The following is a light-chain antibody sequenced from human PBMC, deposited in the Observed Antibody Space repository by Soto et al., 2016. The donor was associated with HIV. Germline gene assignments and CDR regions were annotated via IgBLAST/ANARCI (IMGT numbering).Light chain of an antibody. CDR1: NIGTKN. Sequence: SYVLTQPPSVSVAPGKTAGITCGGNNIGTKNVHWYKQKPGQAPVVVFYDDSDRPSGIPERFSGSKSGNKATLTISRVEAGDEADYYCQVWDSSSDHYVFGTGTEVTV. CDR3: QVWDSSSDHYV. CDR2: DDS. V-gene: IGLV3-21*03. J-gene: IGLJ1*01.